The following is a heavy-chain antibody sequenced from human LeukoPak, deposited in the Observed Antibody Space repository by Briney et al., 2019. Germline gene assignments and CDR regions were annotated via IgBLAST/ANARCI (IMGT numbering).Heavy chain of an antibody. Sequence: ASETLSLTCAVYGGSFSGYYWSWIRQPPGKGLEWIGEINHSGSTNYNPSLKSRVTISVDTSKNQFSLKLSSVTAADTAVYYCARSSVVLYYYYGMDVWGQGTTVTVSS. CDR1: GGSFSGYY. CDR3: ARSSVVLYYYYGMDV. V-gene: IGHV4-34*01. J-gene: IGHJ6*02. D-gene: IGHD6-6*01. CDR2: INHSGST.